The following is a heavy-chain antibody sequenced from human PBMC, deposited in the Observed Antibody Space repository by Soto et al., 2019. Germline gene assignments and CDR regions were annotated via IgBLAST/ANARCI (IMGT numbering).Heavy chain of an antibody. D-gene: IGHD2-2*01. CDR2: VYYTGST. CDR3: ARDRIVVVPAAIPLHFYHGMDV. J-gene: IGHJ6*02. Sequence: ETLSLTCTVSGDSITNYYWTWIRQPPGKGLEWMGCVYYTGSTNYNPSLKSRVTISVDTSKNQFSLKLTSVTAADTAVYYCARDRIVVVPAAIPLHFYHGMDVWGQGTTVTVSS. CDR1: GDSITNYY. V-gene: IGHV4-59*01.